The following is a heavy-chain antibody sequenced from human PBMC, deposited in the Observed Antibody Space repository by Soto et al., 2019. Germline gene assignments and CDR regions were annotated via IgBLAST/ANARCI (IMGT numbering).Heavy chain of an antibody. CDR1: GFRFSSYA. CDR2: ISGSGGST. Sequence: HPGGSLRLSCAASGFRFSSYAMSWVRQAPGKGLEWVSAISGSGGSTYYADSVKGRFTISRDNSKNTLYLQMNSLRAEDTAVYYCAKAHHNYYYGSGSYFGDAPKYFDYWGQGTLVTVSS. V-gene: IGHV3-23*01. D-gene: IGHD3-10*01. CDR3: AKAHHNYYYGSGSYFGDAPKYFDY. J-gene: IGHJ4*02.